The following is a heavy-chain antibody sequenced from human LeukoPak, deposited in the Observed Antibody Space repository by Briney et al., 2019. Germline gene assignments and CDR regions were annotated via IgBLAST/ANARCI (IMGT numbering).Heavy chain of an antibody. Sequence: SETLSLTCTVSGGSISSSSYYWGWIRQPPGKGLEWIGSIYYSGSTYYNPSLKSRVTISVDTSKNQFSLKLSSVTAADTAVYYCARSAYYYDSSGYYYYFDYWGKGTLVTVSS. CDR2: IYYSGST. V-gene: IGHV4-39*01. CDR1: GGSISSSSYY. J-gene: IGHJ4*02. CDR3: ARSAYYYDSSGYYYYFDY. D-gene: IGHD3-22*01.